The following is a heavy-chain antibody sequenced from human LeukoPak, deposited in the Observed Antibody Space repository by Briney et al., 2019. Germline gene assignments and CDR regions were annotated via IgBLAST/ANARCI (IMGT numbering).Heavy chain of an antibody. Sequence: ASETLSLTCSVSGGSISYYWVWIRQPPGKGLEWIGSIYYTGSTYYNPPLKSRVTLSLDTSNKRFSLKLNSVTAADTAVYYCARALGTGLVDYWGQGTLVTVSS. D-gene: IGHD2-8*02. J-gene: IGHJ4*02. CDR2: IYYTGST. CDR3: ARALGTGLVDY. V-gene: IGHV4-39*07. CDR1: GGSISYY.